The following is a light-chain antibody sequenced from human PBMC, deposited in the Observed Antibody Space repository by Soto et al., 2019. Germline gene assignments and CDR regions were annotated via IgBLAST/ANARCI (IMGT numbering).Light chain of an antibody. CDR3: QQFDNSAPLS. CDR2: DGS. Sequence: EIVLTQSPATLSLSPGDRATLSCGASQSVRSSYVAWYQQKAGLAPRLLISDGSSRASGIPDRFSGSGSGTDFTLTIGRLEPEDFAVYYCQQFDNSAPLSFGGGTKVEMK. J-gene: IGKJ4*01. V-gene: IGKV3D-20*01. CDR1: QSVRSSY.